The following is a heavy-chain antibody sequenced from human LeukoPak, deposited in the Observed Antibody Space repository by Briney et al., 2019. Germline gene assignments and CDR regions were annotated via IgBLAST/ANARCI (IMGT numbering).Heavy chain of an antibody. CDR3: AKSIAVAGNDAFDV. Sequence: PSETLSLTCTVSGGSISSYYWSWIRQPPGKGLEWMGYIYYSGSTNYNPSLKSRVTISVDPSKNQFSLKLTSVTAADTAVYYCAKSIAVAGNDAFDVWGQGTMATVSS. CDR2: IYYSGST. J-gene: IGHJ3*01. CDR1: GGSISSYY. V-gene: IGHV4-59*01. D-gene: IGHD6-19*01.